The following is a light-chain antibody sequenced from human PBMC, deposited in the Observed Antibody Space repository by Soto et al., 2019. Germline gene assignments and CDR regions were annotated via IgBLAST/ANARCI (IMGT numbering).Light chain of an antibody. CDR1: QSVSSSY. Sequence: LLLNQSPGARSLCPVKEATLYCRASQSVSSSYLAWYQQKPGQAPRLLIYGASSRATGIPDRFSGSGSGTDFTLTISRLEPEDLAVYYCQQYGRSQTFGQGSNVDI. V-gene: IGKV3-20*01. CDR2: GAS. J-gene: IGKJ1*01. CDR3: QQYGRSQT.